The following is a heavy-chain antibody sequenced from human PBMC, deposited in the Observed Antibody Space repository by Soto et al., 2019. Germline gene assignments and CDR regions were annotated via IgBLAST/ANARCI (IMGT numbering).Heavy chain of an antibody. V-gene: IGHV1-2*04. D-gene: IGHD3-22*01. CDR2: INPNSGGT. CDR3: ARGQYYDSSGYSPLDY. CDR1: GYTFTGYY. Sequence: GASVKVSCKASGYTFTGYYMHWVRQAPGQGLEWMGWINPNSGGTNYAQKFQGWVTMTRDTSISTAYMELSRLRSDDTAVYYCARGQYYDSSGYSPLDYWGQGTLVTVSS. J-gene: IGHJ4*02.